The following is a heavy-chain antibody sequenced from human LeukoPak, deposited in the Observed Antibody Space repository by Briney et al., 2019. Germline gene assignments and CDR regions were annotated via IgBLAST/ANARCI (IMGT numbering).Heavy chain of an antibody. CDR2: ISSSSYI. D-gene: IGHD5-24*01. CDR3: TRVGYIDEGIDY. CDR1: GFTFSSYS. J-gene: IGHJ4*02. V-gene: IGHV3-21*01. Sequence: GGSLRLSCAASGFTFSSYSMNWVRQAPGKGLEWVSSISSSSYIYYADSVKGRFTISRDNAKNSLYLQMNSLRAEDTAIYYCTRVGYIDEGIDYWGQGTLVTVSS.